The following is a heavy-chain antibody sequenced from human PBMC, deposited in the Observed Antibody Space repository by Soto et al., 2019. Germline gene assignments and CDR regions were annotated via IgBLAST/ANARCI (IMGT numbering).Heavy chain of an antibody. CDR1: GFTFSSYS. CDR3: ARERPGGYDDNYDY. V-gene: IGHV3-48*01. Sequence: PGGSLRLSCAASGFTFSSYSMNWVRQAPGKGLEWVSYISSSSTIYYADSVKGRFTISRDNAKNSLYLQMNSLRAEDTAVYYCARERPGGYDDNYDYWGQGTLVTVSS. J-gene: IGHJ4*02. D-gene: IGHD5-12*01. CDR2: ISSSSTI.